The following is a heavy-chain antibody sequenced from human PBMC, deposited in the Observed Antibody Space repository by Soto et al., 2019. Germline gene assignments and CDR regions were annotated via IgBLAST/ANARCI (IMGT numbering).Heavy chain of an antibody. Sequence: PSETLSLTCAVSGGSISSGGYSWSWIRQPPGKGLEWIGYIYHSGSTYYNPSLKGRFTISRDNAKNSLYLQMNSLRAEDTAVYFCTQGAWLDYWGQGTLVTVSS. CDR3: TQGAWLDY. CDR1: GGSISSGGYS. V-gene: IGHV4-30-2*01. J-gene: IGHJ4*02. CDR2: IYHSGST. D-gene: IGHD1-26*01.